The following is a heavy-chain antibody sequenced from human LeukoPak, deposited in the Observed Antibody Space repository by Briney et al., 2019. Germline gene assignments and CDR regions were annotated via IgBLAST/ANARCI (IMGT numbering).Heavy chain of an antibody. D-gene: IGHD3-22*01. V-gene: IGHV3-66*01. CDR3: ARGFHRRLYDSSAYYSY. Sequence: PGGSLRLSCAASGFTVSRNYMSWVRQAPGKGLEWVSVIYSGGSTYYADSVKGRFTISRDNSKNTLYLQMNSLRAEDTAVYYCARGFHRRLYDSSAYYSYWGQGTLITVSS. J-gene: IGHJ4*02. CDR1: GFTVSRNY. CDR2: IYSGGST.